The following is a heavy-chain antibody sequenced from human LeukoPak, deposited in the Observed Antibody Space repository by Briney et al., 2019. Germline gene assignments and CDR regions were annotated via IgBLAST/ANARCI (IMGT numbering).Heavy chain of an antibody. V-gene: IGHV1-69*13. Sequence: WASVKVSCKASGGTFSSYAISWVRQAPGQGLEWMGGIIPIFGTANYAQKFQGRVTITADESTSTAYMGLSSLRSEDTAVYYCARDSHYYDSSGSVFDYWGQGTLVTVSS. CDR3: ARDSHYYDSSGSVFDY. CDR1: GGTFSSYA. CDR2: IIPIFGTA. D-gene: IGHD3-22*01. J-gene: IGHJ4*02.